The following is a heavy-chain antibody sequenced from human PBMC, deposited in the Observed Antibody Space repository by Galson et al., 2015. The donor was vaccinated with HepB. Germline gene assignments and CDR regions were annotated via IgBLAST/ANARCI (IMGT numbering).Heavy chain of an antibody. Sequence: SLRLSCAASGFTFSSYAMHWVRQAPGKGLEWVAVISYDGSNKYYADSVKGRFTISRDNSKNTLYLQMNSLRAEDTAVYYCANPMVRGVIRDYWGQGTLVTVSS. J-gene: IGHJ4*02. CDR1: GFTFSSYA. V-gene: IGHV3-30-3*01. CDR2: ISYDGSNK. CDR3: ANPMVRGVIRDY. D-gene: IGHD3-10*01.